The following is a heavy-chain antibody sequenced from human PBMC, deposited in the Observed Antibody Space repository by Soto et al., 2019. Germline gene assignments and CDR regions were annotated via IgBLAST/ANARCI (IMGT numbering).Heavy chain of an antibody. CDR1: GGSISSYY. V-gene: IGHV4-59*01. D-gene: IGHD1-26*01. CDR2: IYYSGST. J-gene: IGHJ5*02. Sequence: PSETLSLTCTVSGGSISSYYWSWIRQPPGKGLEWIGYIYYSGSTNYNPSLKSRVTISVDTSKNQFSLKLSSVTAADTAVYYCARGRATPFDPWGQGTLVTVSS. CDR3: ARGRATPFDP.